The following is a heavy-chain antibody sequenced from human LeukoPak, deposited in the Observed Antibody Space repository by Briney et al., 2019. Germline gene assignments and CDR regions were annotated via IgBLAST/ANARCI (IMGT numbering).Heavy chain of an antibody. V-gene: IGHV3-48*03. Sequence: QSGGSLRLSCAASGFTFSSYEVNWVRRAPGKGLEWISYISSRGSTIYYADSVKGRFTISRDNAKNSLYLQMNSLRAEDTAVYYCASGVYRDYFDYWGQGTLVTVSS. CDR2: ISSRGSTI. CDR1: GFTFSSYE. CDR3: ASGVYRDYFDY. J-gene: IGHJ4*02. D-gene: IGHD1-26*01.